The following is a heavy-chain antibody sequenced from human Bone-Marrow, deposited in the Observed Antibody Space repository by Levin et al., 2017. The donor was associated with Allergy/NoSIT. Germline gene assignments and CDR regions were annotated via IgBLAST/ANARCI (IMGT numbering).Heavy chain of an antibody. CDR1: GFTFSTYG. J-gene: IGHJ4*02. CDR3: AKPIGYCSGGGCYAFDY. D-gene: IGHD2-15*01. V-gene: IGHV3-30*18. CDR2: ISYDGSNK. Sequence: GESLKISCAASGFTFSTYGMHWVRQAPGKGLEWVAVISYDGSNKYHADSVKGRFTISRDNSKNTLYLQMNSLRVEDTAIYYCAKPIGYCSGGGCYAFDYWGQGTLVTVSS.